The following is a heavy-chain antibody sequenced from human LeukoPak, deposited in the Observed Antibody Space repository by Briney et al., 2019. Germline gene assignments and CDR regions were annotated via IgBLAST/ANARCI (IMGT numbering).Heavy chain of an antibody. V-gene: IGHV3-48*04. CDR1: GFTFSSYS. CDR3: ARASGCRSTSCYFSY. Sequence: GGSLRLSCAASGFTFSSYSMNWVRQAPGKGLEWVSYISSSSSTIYYADSVKGRFTISRDNAKNSLYLQMNSLRAEDTAVYYCARASGCRSTSCYFSYWGQGTLVTVSS. CDR2: ISSSSSTI. D-gene: IGHD2-2*01. J-gene: IGHJ4*02.